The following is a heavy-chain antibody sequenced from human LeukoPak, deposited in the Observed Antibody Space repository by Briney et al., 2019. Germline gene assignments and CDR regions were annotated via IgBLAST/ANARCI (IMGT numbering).Heavy chain of an antibody. V-gene: IGHV1-69*13. Sequence: ASVKVSCKASGGTFSSYAISWVRQAPGQGLEWMGGIIPIFGTANYAQKFQGRVTITADESTSTAYMELSSLRSEDTAVYYCARRGTAMIHFDYWGQGTLVTVSS. CDR3: ARRGTAMIHFDY. J-gene: IGHJ4*02. CDR2: IIPIFGTA. CDR1: GGTFSSYA. D-gene: IGHD5-18*01.